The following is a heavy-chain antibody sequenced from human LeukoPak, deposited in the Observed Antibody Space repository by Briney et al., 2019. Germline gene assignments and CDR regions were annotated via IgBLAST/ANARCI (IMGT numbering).Heavy chain of an antibody. CDR1: GYTFTNNY. CDR2: IYPRDGST. CDR3: ARDQEGFDY. J-gene: IGHJ4*02. Sequence: ASVNVSCKASGYTFTNNYLHWVRQAPGQGLEWMGMIYPRDGSTSYAQNFQGRVTVTRDTSTTTVHMELRGLRSEDTAVYYCARDQEGFDYWGQGTVVTVSS. V-gene: IGHV1-46*01.